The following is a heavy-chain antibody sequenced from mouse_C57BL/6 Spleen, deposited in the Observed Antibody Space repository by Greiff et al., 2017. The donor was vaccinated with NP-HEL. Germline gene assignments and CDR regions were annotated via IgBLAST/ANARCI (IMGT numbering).Heavy chain of an antibody. J-gene: IGHJ3*01. Sequence: QVQLQQSGPGLVQPSQSLSITCTVSGFSLTSSGVHWVRQSPGKGLAWLGVIWRGGSTDSTAAFISRLSISKDNSKSQVFFKMNSLQADDTAIYYCASYYDYDEFAYWGQGTLVTVSA. CDR2: IWRGGST. CDR3: ASYYDYDEFAY. V-gene: IGHV2-2*01. CDR1: GFSLTSSG. D-gene: IGHD2-4*01.